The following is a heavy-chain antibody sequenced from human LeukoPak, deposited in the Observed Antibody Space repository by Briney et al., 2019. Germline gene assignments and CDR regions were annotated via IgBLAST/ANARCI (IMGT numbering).Heavy chain of an antibody. CDR1: GFTFSSYA. CDR3: AKVPPGYVASGPIDY. CDR2: ISDSGRTT. D-gene: IGHD4/OR15-4a*01. J-gene: IGHJ4*02. Sequence: GGSLRLSCAASGFTFSSYAMSWVRQAPGEGLEWVSVISDSGRTTFYADSVKGRFTNSRDNSKNTLYLQMNGLRPEDTAVYYCAKVPPGYVASGPIDYWGQGTLVTVSS. V-gene: IGHV3-23*01.